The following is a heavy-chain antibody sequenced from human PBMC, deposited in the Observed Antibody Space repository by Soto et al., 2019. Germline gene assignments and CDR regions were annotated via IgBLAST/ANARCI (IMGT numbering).Heavy chain of an antibody. CDR1: GGSINSGDYY. CDR3: ARESCTSASCPWGWFDP. J-gene: IGHJ5*02. Sequence: QVQLQESGPGLVKTSQTLSLTCTVSGGSINSGDYYWSWIRQPPGKGLEWIGYIYYSGSTYYTPSLQSRVTISVDTSKNQFSLKLSSVTATDTAVYYCARESCTSASCPWGWFDPWGQGTLVTVSS. V-gene: IGHV4-30-4*01. D-gene: IGHD2-2*01. CDR2: IYYSGST.